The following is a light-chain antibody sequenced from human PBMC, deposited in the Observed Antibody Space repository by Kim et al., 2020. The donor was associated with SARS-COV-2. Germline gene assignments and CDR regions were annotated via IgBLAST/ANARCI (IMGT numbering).Light chain of an antibody. CDR2: QAC. V-gene: IGKV1-5*03. CDR3: QQYRFHWT. Sequence: ATVEDIVFSTWVANHSIDIWFGCYQQEPVCPPKHLIYQACRLKSDISSRFSGRGSGTEFSLTISSLQPDDFATYYCQQYRFHWTFGQGTKVDIK. CDR1: HSIDIW. J-gene: IGKJ1*01.